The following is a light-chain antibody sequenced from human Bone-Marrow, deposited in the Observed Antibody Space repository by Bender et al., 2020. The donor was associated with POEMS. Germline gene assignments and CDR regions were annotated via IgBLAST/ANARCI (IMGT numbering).Light chain of an antibody. V-gene: IGLV2-8*01. J-gene: IGLJ2*01. Sequence: QSALTQPPSASGSTGQSVTISCTGTSSDVGGHNYVSWYQQHPGKAPKLMIYDVSKRPSGVPDRFSGSKSGNTASLTVSGLQADDEADYYCSSYGGRNNLIFGGGTKLTVL. CDR1: SSDVGGHNY. CDR3: SSYGGRNNLI. CDR2: DVS.